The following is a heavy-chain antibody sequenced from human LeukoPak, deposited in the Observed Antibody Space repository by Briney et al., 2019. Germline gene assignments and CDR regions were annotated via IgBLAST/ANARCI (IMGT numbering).Heavy chain of an antibody. Sequence: SETLSLTCTFSGGFISSYHWSWIRQPPGKGLDWIGYIYHSGSTNYNPSLKSRVTISVDTSKNQFSLNLSSVTAADAAVYYCARASIFGVVEFDYWGQGTLVTVSS. CDR2: IYHSGST. CDR3: ARASIFGVVEFDY. J-gene: IGHJ4*02. V-gene: IGHV4-59*01. CDR1: GGFISSYH. D-gene: IGHD3-3*01.